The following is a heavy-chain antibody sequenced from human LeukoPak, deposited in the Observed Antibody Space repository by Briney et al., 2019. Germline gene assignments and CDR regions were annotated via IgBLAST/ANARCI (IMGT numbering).Heavy chain of an antibody. D-gene: IGHD7-27*01. CDR3: ARLGIRLSYMDV. CDR2: IYYSGST. J-gene: IGHJ6*03. V-gene: IGHV4-59*01. CDR1: GGSISNYY. Sequence: SETLSLTCTVSGGSISNYYWTWIRQPPGKGLESIGYIYYSGSTNYNPSLKSRVTISVDTSKNQSSLKLSSVTAADTAVYYCARLGIRLSYMDVWGKGTTVTISS.